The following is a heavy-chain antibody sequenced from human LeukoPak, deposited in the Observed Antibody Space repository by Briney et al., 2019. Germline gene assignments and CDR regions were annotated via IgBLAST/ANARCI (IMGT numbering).Heavy chain of an antibody. Sequence: GESLKISCKGSGYRFTSYWIGWVRQMPGKGLEWMGIICPGDSDTRYSPSFQGQVTISADNSISTAYLQWSSLKASDTAIYYCAKGPSSKNWFDPWGQGTLVTVSS. D-gene: IGHD2/OR15-2a*01. CDR3: AKGPSSKNWFDP. CDR2: ICPGDSDT. J-gene: IGHJ5*02. V-gene: IGHV5-51*01. CDR1: GYRFTSYW.